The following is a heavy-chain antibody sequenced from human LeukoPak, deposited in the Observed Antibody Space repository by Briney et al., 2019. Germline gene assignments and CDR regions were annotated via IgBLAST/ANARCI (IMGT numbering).Heavy chain of an antibody. Sequence: GGSLRLSCAASGFTFSNYWMNWVRQAPGKGLEWVANIKEDGSEKFYVDSVKGRFIISRDNAKNSLYLQMNSLRAEDTAVYYCARDSPHLNVDYWGQGTLVTVSS. V-gene: IGHV3-7*04. CDR1: GFTFSNYW. J-gene: IGHJ4*02. D-gene: IGHD1-1*01. CDR2: IKEDGSEK. CDR3: ARDSPHLNVDY.